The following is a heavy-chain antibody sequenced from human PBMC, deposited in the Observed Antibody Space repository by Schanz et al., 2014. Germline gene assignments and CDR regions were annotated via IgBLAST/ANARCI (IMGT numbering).Heavy chain of an antibody. J-gene: IGHJ4*03. CDR2: ISAYNGNT. D-gene: IGHD3-9*01. Sequence: QVQLVQSGAAVKKPGATVKVSCKASGYIFINSGISWVRQAPGQGLEWMGWISAYNGNTKYPQKLQGRVTMTTDTSTSTAYMELRSLRSDDTAVYYCARDAADFYDILTEEDYWGQGTTVTVSS. CDR1: GYIFINSG. CDR3: ARDAADFYDILTEEDY. V-gene: IGHV1-18*01.